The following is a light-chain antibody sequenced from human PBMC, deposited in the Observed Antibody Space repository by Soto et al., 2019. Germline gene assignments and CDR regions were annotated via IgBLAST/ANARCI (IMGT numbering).Light chain of an antibody. Sequence: IVITQSPGTPSVSTGERGTLSCRASQSVSSNLAWYQHKPGQAPRLLIYAASTRATGFPARFSGSGSGTEFTLTISSLQSEDFAFYYCQQYNNWPLTFGEGTKVDIK. CDR1: QSVSSN. CDR3: QQYNNWPLT. J-gene: IGKJ4*01. V-gene: IGKV3-15*01. CDR2: AAS.